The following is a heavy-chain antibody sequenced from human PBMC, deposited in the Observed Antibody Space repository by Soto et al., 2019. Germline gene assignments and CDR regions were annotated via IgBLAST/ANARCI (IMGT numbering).Heavy chain of an antibody. Sequence: ASVKVSCKVSGYTLNELSMHWVRQAPGKGLEWMGGFDPEDGETIYAQKFQGRVTMTEDTSTDTAYMELSSLRSEDTAVYYCTTAKLLWFGERYDAFDIWGQGTMVTVSS. D-gene: IGHD3-10*01. V-gene: IGHV1-24*01. CDR2: FDPEDGET. J-gene: IGHJ3*02. CDR3: TTAKLLWFGERYDAFDI. CDR1: GYTLNELS.